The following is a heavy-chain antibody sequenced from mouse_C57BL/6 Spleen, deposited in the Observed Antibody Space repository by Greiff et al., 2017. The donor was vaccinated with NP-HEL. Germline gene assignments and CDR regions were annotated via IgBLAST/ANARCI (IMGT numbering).Heavy chain of an antibody. D-gene: IGHD2-5*01. Sequence: EVMLVESGGGLVKPGGSLKLSCAASGFTFSSYAMSWVRQTPEKRLEWVATISDGGSYTYYPDNVKGRFTISRDNAKNNLYLQMSHLKSEDTAMYYCARDRYYSNYGWFAYWGQGTLVTVSA. V-gene: IGHV5-4*01. CDR3: ARDRYYSNYGWFAY. J-gene: IGHJ3*01. CDR1: GFTFSSYA. CDR2: ISDGGSYT.